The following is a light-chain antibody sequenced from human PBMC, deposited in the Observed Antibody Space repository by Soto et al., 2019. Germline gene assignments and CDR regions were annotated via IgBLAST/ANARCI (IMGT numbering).Light chain of an antibody. CDR2: SNN. J-gene: IGLJ3*02. CDR3: AAWDDSLSAV. V-gene: IGLV1-47*02. CDR1: TSNIGSNY. Sequence: QSVLTQPPSASGTPGQSVTISCSGSTSNIGSNYVSWYQQLPGTAPKLLIYSNNQRPSGVPDRFSGSKSGTSACLAISGLRSEDEADYYCAAWDDSLSAVFGGGTKLTVL.